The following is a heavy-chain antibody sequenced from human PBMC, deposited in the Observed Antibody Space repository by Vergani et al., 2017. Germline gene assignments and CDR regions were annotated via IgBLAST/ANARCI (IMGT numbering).Heavy chain of an antibody. D-gene: IGHD3-10*01. V-gene: IGHV3-23*01. CDR2: LSGTGATT. J-gene: IGHJ4*02. Sequence: EAQLLESGGGLAQPGGSLRLSCAATGFSFAGYAMTWVRQAPGKGPEWVSTLSGTGATTYYADSVKGRFTISGDNAKNSLYLQMNSLRAEQTAVYYCAGGLWFGEPAMSGGQGTLVTVSS. CDR1: GFSFAGYA. CDR3: AGGLWFGEPAMS.